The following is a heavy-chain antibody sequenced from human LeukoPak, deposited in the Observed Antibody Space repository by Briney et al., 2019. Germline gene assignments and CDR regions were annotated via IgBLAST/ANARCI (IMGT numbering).Heavy chain of an antibody. Sequence: GGCLRLSCAASVFTFSNAGMSWVRQAPGKGLEWVGRIKSKSDGGTTDYAAPVKGRFTISRDDSTNTLYLQMNSLKTEDIAVYYCTTWLGFLGAWGQGTLVTVSS. CDR1: VFTFSNAG. CDR2: IKSKSDGGTT. CDR3: TTWLGFLGA. V-gene: IGHV3-15*01. D-gene: IGHD3-3*02. J-gene: IGHJ5*02.